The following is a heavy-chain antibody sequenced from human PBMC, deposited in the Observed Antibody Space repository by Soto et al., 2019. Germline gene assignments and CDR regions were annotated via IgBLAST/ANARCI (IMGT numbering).Heavy chain of an antibody. Sequence: KTSETLSLTCAVSGYSISSGYYWGWIRQPPGKGLEWIGSIYHSGSTYYNPPLKSRVTISVDTSKSQFSLKLSSVTAADTAVYYCARGGTTVRKNRFDPWGQGTLVTVSS. CDR2: IYHSGST. D-gene: IGHD4-17*01. CDR1: GYSISSGYY. V-gene: IGHV4-38-2*01. J-gene: IGHJ5*02. CDR3: ARGGTTVRKNRFDP.